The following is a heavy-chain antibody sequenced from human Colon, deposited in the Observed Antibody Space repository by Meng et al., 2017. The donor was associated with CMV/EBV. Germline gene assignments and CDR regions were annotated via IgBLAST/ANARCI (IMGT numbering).Heavy chain of an antibody. Sequence: GESLKISCAASGFTFSSYWMPWVRQAPGKGLEWVGRIRTRPNGYATAYAASVEGRFTISRDDSGNTAYLQMTSLRTEDTAVYYCAVLAVAEPISYWGQGTQVTVSS. D-gene: IGHD6-19*01. V-gene: IGHV3-73*01. CDR1: GFTFSSYW. J-gene: IGHJ4*02. CDR2: IRTRPNGYAT. CDR3: AVLAVAEPISY.